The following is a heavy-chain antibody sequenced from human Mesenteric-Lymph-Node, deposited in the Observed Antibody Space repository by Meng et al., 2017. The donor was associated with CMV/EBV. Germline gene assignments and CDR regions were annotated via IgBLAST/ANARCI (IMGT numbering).Heavy chain of an antibody. J-gene: IGHJ6*02. Sequence: ASVKVSCKASGYTFTSYGISWVRQAPGQGLEWMGWISAYNGNTNYAQKLQGRVTMTTDTSTSTAYMELRSLRSDDTAVYYCAKEYCGWEKHILRGSPLNCYGMDVWGRGTAVTVSS. CDR2: ISAYNGNT. CDR1: GYTFTSYG. V-gene: IGHV1-18*01. D-gene: IGHD2-21*01. CDR3: AKEYCGWEKHILRGSPLNCYGMDV.